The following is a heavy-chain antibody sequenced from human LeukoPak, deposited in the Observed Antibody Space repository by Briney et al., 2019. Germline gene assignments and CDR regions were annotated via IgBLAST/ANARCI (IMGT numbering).Heavy chain of an antibody. Sequence: GGSLRLSCAASGFTFSSYAMHWVRQAPGKGLEWVAVIAADGKDKHHADSVRGRFTISRGNYKNTLYLQMNSLRTEDTAVYYCARDRGRIAVYYFDSWGQGTLVTVSS. V-gene: IGHV3-30*04. J-gene: IGHJ4*02. CDR1: GFTFSSYA. CDR2: IAADGKDK. CDR3: ARDRGRIAVYYFDS. D-gene: IGHD6-19*01.